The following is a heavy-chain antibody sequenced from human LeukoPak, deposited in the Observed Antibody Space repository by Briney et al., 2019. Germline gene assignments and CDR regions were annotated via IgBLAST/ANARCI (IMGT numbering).Heavy chain of an antibody. CDR2: IIPILGIA. CDR3: ARVLQRELGT. D-gene: IGHD1-26*01. Sequence: GASVKVSCKASGYTFTSYGISWVRQAPGQGLEWMGRIIPILGIANYAQKFQGRVTITADKSTSTAYMELSSLRSEDTAVYYCARVLQRELGTWGQGTLVTVSS. V-gene: IGHV1-69*04. J-gene: IGHJ4*02. CDR1: GYTFTSYG.